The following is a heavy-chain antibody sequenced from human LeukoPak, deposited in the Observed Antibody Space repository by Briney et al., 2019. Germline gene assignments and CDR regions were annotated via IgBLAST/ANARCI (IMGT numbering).Heavy chain of an antibody. J-gene: IGHJ3*02. CDR3: ASERATAMVLDAFDI. Sequence: GGSLRLSCAACGFIFSSYAMSWVRQAPGKGLEWVSAISGSGGSTYYADSVKGRFTISRDNSKNTLYLQMNSLRAEDTAVYYCASERATAMVLDAFDIWGQGTMVTVSS. V-gene: IGHV3-23*01. CDR2: ISGSGGST. D-gene: IGHD5-18*01. CDR1: GFIFSSYA.